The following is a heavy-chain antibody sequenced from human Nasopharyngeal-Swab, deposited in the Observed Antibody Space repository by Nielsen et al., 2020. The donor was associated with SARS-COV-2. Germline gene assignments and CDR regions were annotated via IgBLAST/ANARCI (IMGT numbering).Heavy chain of an antibody. V-gene: IGHV3-23*01. CDR2: ISGSGGTT. D-gene: IGHD3-22*01. J-gene: IGHJ4*02. CDR1: RFTFSDYA. CDR3: AKDRYYYDSSGYYPVEPYLDY. Sequence: GESLKISCTTSRFTFSDYAMNWVRQAPGKGLEWVSTISGSGGTTHYADAVKGRLTISRDNSKNTVYLQMNSLRAEDTAVYYCAKDRYYYDSSGYYPVEPYLDYWGQGTLVTVSS.